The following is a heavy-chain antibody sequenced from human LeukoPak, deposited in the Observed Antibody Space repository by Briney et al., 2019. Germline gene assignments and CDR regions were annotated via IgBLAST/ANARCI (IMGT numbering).Heavy chain of an antibody. J-gene: IGHJ4*02. CDR1: GYSFNNYW. V-gene: IGHV5-51*01. D-gene: IGHD2-2*02. CDR3: ARIIYGFYYFEY. CDR2: IYPGDSET. Sequence: GESLKISCKGSGYSFNNYWIGWVRQTPGKGLEWMGIIYPGDSETKYSPSFQGQVTISAEKSISTAYLQWSSLRASDSAIYYCARIIYGFYYFEYWGQGTLVTVSS.